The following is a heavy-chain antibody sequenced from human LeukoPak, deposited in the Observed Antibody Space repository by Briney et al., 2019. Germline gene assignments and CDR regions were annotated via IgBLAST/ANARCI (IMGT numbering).Heavy chain of an antibody. CDR2: IYSSGRT. Sequence: GGSLRLSCAASGFTVSSNYMSWVRQAPGNGLEWISVIYSSGRTYYADSVKGRFTISRDNSKNTLYLQMNSLRAEDTAVYYCARQVHSGYDAIHFDSWGQGTLVTVSS. CDR3: ARQVHSGYDAIHFDS. V-gene: IGHV3-53*01. CDR1: GFTVSSNY. J-gene: IGHJ4*02. D-gene: IGHD5-12*01.